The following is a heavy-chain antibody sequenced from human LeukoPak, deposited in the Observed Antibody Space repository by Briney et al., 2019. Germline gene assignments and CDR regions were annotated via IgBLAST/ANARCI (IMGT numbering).Heavy chain of an antibody. V-gene: IGHV3-11*06. J-gene: IGHJ4*02. D-gene: IGHD3-10*01. CDR3: ARDQTVRGVPPYYFDY. CDR1: GFTFSDYY. CDR2: ISSSSSYI. Sequence: GGSLRLSCAASGFTFSDYYMSWIRQAPGKGLEWVSYISSSSSYIYYADSVKGRFTISRDNAKNSLYLQMNSLRAEDTAVYYRARDQTVRGVPPYYFDYWGQGTLVTVSS.